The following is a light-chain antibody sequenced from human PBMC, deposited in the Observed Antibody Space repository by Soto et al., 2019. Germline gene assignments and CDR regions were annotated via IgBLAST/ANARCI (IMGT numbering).Light chain of an antibody. J-gene: IGLJ1*01. CDR2: AVS. CDR1: SSDIGGYNS. Sequence: QSVLTQPASVSGSPGQSITISCTGTSSDIGGYNSVSWYQQHPGKAPKLVIYAVSNRPSGVSSRFSGSKSGNTASLTMSGLQAEDEATYYCSSYTGGSTFYVFGTGTKVTAL. CDR3: SSYTGGSTFYV. V-gene: IGLV2-14*01.